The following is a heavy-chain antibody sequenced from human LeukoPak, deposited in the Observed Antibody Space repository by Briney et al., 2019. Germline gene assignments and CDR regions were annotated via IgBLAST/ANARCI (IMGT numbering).Heavy chain of an antibody. CDR3: AKHQQWPVRIAFDI. J-gene: IGHJ3*02. CDR2: ISGSGGST. Sequence: GGSLRLSCAASGFTLSSYAMSWVRQAPGKGLEWGSAISGSGGSTYYADSVKGRFTISRDNSKDTLYLQLNSLRAEDTAVYYCAKHQQWPVRIAFDIWGQGTMVTVSS. CDR1: GFTLSSYA. D-gene: IGHD6-19*01. V-gene: IGHV3-23*01.